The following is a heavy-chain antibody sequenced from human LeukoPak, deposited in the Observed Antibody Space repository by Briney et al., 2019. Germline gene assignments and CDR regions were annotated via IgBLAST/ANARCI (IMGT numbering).Heavy chain of an antibody. D-gene: IGHD3-22*01. J-gene: IGHJ4*02. CDR1: GFTFSSYS. Sequence: GGSLRLSCAASGFTFSSYSMNWVRQAPGKGLEWVSAISGSGGSTYYADSVKGRFTISRDNSKNTLYLQMNSLRAEDTAVYYCAKDRYYDSSGGYFDYWGQGTLVTVSS. V-gene: IGHV3-23*01. CDR2: ISGSGGST. CDR3: AKDRYYDSSGGYFDY.